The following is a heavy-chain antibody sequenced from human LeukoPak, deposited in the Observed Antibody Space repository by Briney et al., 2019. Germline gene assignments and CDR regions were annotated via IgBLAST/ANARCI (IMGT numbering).Heavy chain of an antibody. Sequence: GASVKVSCKASGYTFTSYYMHWVRQAPGQGLEWMGIINPSGGSTNYAQKLQGRVTMTTDTSTSTAYMELRSLRSDDTAVYYCARDGGGYEDYYFDYWGQGTLVTVSS. D-gene: IGHD3-16*01. V-gene: IGHV1-46*01. CDR3: ARDGGGYEDYYFDY. CDR1: GYTFTSYY. CDR2: INPSGGST. J-gene: IGHJ4*02.